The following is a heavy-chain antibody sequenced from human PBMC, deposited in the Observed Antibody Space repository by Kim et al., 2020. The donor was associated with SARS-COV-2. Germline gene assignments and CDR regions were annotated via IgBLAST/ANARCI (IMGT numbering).Heavy chain of an antibody. V-gene: IGHV3-30-3*01. CDR3: ARERARITIFGVVRKQDYYYGMDV. J-gene: IGHJ6*02. CDR2: ISYDGSNK. D-gene: IGHD3-3*01. CDR1: GFTFSSYA. Sequence: GGSLRLSCAASGFTFSSYAMHWVRQAPGKGLEWVAVISYDGSNKYYADSVKGRFTISRDNSKNTLYLQMNSLRAEDTAVYYCARERARITIFGVVRKQDYYYGMDVWGQGTTVTVSS.